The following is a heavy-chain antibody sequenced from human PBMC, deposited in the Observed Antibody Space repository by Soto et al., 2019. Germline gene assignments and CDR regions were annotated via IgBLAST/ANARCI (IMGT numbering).Heavy chain of an antibody. J-gene: IGHJ4*02. CDR3: ARHHVRGRTIAGAAEF. CDR1: GGSLSGYY. CDR2: INYSGNT. D-gene: IGHD1-26*01. Sequence: SETLSLTCAVYGGSLSGYYWSWIRQPPGKALEWIGEINYSGNTNYNPSLKSRVTISGDTSKNQLFLNLTSVTAADTAMYYCARHHVRGRTIAGAAEFWGQGTLVTVS. V-gene: IGHV4-34*01.